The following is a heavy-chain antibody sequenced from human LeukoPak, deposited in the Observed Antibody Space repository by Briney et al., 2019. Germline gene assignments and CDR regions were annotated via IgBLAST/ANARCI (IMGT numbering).Heavy chain of an antibody. D-gene: IGHD3-22*01. CDR3: ARTDTSGHYFFEY. Sequence: GESLKISCKGSGYSFSTYWIGWVRQMPGKGLEWMGIIYPGDSDTRYSPSFQGQVTISADKSISTAYLQWSSLQASDTAMYYCARTDTSGHYFFEYWGQGTLVTVSS. CDR1: GYSFSTYW. CDR2: IYPGDSDT. J-gene: IGHJ4*02. V-gene: IGHV5-51*01.